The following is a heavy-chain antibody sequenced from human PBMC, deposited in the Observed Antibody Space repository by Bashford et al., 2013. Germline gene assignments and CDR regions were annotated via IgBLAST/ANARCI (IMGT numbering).Heavy chain of an antibody. CDR3: AREGVEMPTMGY. V-gene: IGHV3-30*04. D-gene: IGHD5-24*01. CDR2: TSHDGIVK. J-gene: IGHJ4*02. Sequence: GGPLRLSCAASGFTFSTSAMHWVRQAPGKGLEWVAITSHDGIVKYYADSVKGRFIISRDNSKNTLYLQINSLRTEDTAVYYCAREGVEMPTMGYWGQGTLVTVSS. CDR1: GFTFSTSA.